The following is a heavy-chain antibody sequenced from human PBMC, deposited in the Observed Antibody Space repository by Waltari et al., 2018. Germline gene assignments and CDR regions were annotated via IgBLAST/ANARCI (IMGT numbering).Heavy chain of an antibody. Sequence: EVQLVESGGGLVQPGGSLRLSCAASGFTFSSYDMHWVRQATGKGLEWVSAIGTAGDTYYPGSVKGRITISRENAKNSLYLQMNSLRAGDTAVYYCARGSYYYDSSGRSDFDYWGQGTLVTVSS. CDR2: IGTAGDT. J-gene: IGHJ4*02. D-gene: IGHD3-22*01. CDR1: GFTFSSYD. CDR3: ARGSYYYDSSGRSDFDY. V-gene: IGHV3-13*01.